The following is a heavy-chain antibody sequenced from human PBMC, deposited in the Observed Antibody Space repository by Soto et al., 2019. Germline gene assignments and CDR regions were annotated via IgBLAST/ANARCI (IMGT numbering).Heavy chain of an antibody. D-gene: IGHD3-22*01. CDR2: ISGSGGST. V-gene: IGHV3-23*01. Sequence: GGSLRLSCAASGFTFSSYAMSWVRQAPGKGLEGVSAISGSGGSTYYADSVKGRFTISRDNSKNTLYLQMNSLRAEDTAVYYCAKEVTMIVVVSRYFQHWGQGTLVTVSS. CDR1: GFTFSSYA. CDR3: AKEVTMIVVVSRYFQH. J-gene: IGHJ1*01.